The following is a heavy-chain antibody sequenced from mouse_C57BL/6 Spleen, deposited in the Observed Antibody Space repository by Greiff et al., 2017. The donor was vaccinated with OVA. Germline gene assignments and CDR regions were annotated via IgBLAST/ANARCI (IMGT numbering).Heavy chain of an antibody. Sequence: QVQLKESGPELVKPGASVKISCKASGYAFSSSWMNWVKQRPGKGLEWIGRIYPGDGDTNYNGKFKGKATLTADKSSSTAYMQLSSLTSEDSAVYFCARDSRESFDYWGQGTTLTVSS. CDR1: GYAFSSSW. V-gene: IGHV1-82*01. D-gene: IGHD1-1*01. J-gene: IGHJ2*01. CDR3: ARDSRESFDY. CDR2: IYPGDGDT.